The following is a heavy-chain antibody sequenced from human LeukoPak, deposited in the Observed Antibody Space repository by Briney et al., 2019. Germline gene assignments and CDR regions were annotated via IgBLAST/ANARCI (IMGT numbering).Heavy chain of an antibody. CDR2: ISYDGSVI. J-gene: IGHJ4*02. V-gene: IGHV3-30-3*01. CDR1: GFTFRSYA. Sequence: PGGSLRLSCAASGFTFRSYALHWVRQAPGKGLEWVTFISYDGSVIYYADSVKGRFTISRDNSKNTLYLQMSSLRAEDTALYYCARDLSTFYSIDYWGLGTLVTVSS. CDR3: ARDLSTFYSIDY. D-gene: IGHD2-15*01.